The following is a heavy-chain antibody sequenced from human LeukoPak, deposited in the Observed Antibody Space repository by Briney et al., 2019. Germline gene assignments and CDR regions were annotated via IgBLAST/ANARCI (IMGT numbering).Heavy chain of an antibody. J-gene: IGHJ4*02. V-gene: IGHV3-23*01. D-gene: IGHD5-12*01. CDR1: GFTFSCNA. CDR2: ISGSGGST. Sequence: QPGGSLSLSSAASGFTFSCNAMNWVRQAPGQGLEWVSGISGSGGSTYYADSVKGRFTISRDNSKNTLYRQMNSLRAEDTAVYYCVKADSGYDLLFDYWGQGTLVTVSS. CDR3: VKADSGYDLLFDY.